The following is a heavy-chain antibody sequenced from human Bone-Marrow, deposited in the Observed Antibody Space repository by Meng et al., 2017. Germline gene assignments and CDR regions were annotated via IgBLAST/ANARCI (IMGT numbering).Heavy chain of an antibody. CDR2: INSDGTST. Sequence: GESLKISCTASGFTFSRSWMHWVRQAPGQGLLWVSRINSDGTSTSNNGVFVKGRFTSSRDNAKNTLYLQMNSLRVDDTAVYYSQASLAVAGTAFDYWGQGTLVTVSS. CDR3: QASLAVAGTAFDY. J-gene: IGHJ4*02. D-gene: IGHD6-19*01. CDR1: GFTFSRSW. V-gene: IGHV3-74*01.